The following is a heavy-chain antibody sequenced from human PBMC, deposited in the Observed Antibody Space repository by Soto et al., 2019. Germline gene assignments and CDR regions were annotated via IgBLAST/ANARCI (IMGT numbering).Heavy chain of an antibody. CDR2: IGTAGDT. D-gene: IGHD5-12*01. J-gene: IGHJ5*02. Sequence: GSLRLSCAASGFTFSSYDMHWVRQATGKGLEWASAIGTAGDTYYPGSVKGRFTISRENAKNSLYLQMNSLRAGDTAVYYCARGASGYDSTRAGWFDPWGQGILVTVSS. CDR3: ARGASGYDSTRAGWFDP. V-gene: IGHV3-13*01. CDR1: GFTFSSYD.